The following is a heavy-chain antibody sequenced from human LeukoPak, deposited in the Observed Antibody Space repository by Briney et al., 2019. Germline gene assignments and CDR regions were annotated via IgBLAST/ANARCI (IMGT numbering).Heavy chain of an antibody. CDR2: IYYSGST. CDR1: GGSISSYY. CDR3: ARGANYDFCYS. Sequence: SETLSLTCTVSGGSISSYYWSWIRQPPGKGLEWIGYIYYSGSTNYNPSLKSRVTISVDTSKNQFSLKLSSVTAADTAVYYCARGANYDFCYSWGQGTLVTVSS. J-gene: IGHJ5*02. D-gene: IGHD3-3*01. V-gene: IGHV4-59*12.